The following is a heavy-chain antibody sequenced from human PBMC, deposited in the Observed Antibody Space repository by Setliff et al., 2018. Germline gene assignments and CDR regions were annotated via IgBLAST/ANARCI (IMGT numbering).Heavy chain of an antibody. D-gene: IGHD3-3*01. CDR1: GDSISRAKYY. J-gene: IGHJ6*03. Sequence: SETLSLTCTVSGDSISRAKYYWSWIRQSAGKGLECLGRIYTDASTKYNPSLNSRVTLLIDTAKNQISLRLSSVTAADTAVYFCARVTGFSYMDVWGKGTTVTVSS. CDR2: IYTDAST. CDR3: ARVTGFSYMDV. V-gene: IGHV4-61*02.